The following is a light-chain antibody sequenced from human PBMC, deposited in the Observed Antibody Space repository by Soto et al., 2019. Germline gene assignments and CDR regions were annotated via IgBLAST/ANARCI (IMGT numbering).Light chain of an antibody. CDR1: QDIDNY. CDR2: AAS. Sequence: IQLTQSPSSLSASVGESVTITCRASQDIDNYLNWYQHRPGEAPKLLIYAASYLETGVPARFSGSGSGTDFSFTITSLQPEDSATYYCQQYDTRPTMTFGQGTRLYI. J-gene: IGKJ5*01. V-gene: IGKV1-33*01. CDR3: QQYDTRPTMT.